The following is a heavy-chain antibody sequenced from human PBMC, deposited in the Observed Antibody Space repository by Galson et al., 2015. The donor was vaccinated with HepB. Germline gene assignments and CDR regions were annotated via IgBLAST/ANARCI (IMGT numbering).Heavy chain of an antibody. J-gene: IGHJ4*02. CDR3: VTDSDKRVYSEDYFQF. D-gene: IGHD3-10*02. CDR1: GFTFSNYA. Sequence: SLRLSCAASGFTFSNYAMHWVRQAPGKGLEWVAVMSLDGWSNEYAASVKGRFTVSRDNSKNILYLQLNGLRVEDTAVYYCVTDSDKRVYSEDYFQFWGQGTLVTVAS. CDR2: MSLDGWSN. V-gene: IGHV3-30*14.